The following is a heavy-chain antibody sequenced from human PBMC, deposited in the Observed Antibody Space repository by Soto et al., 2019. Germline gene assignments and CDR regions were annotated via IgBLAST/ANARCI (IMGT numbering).Heavy chain of an antibody. CDR3: AKDQGSSWYEIDY. CDR2: MSGSGGST. CDR1: GFTFSNYA. V-gene: IGHV3-23*01. J-gene: IGHJ4*02. Sequence: EVQLLESGGGLVQPGGSLRLSCAASGFTFSNYAVTWVRQAPGRGLEWVSTMSGSGGSTYYADSVKGRFTISRDNSKNTQYLQMNRLRAEDTAVYYCAKDQGSSWYEIDYWGQGTLVTVSS. D-gene: IGHD6-13*01.